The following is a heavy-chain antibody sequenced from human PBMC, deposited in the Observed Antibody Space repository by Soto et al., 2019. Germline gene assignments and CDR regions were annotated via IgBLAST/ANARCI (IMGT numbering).Heavy chain of an antibody. V-gene: IGHV1-8*01. D-gene: IGHD3-22*01. CDR2: MNPNSGNT. CDR3: ARVLPNYNDSSGYYYFDY. Sequence: ASVKVSCKASGYTFTSYDINWVRQATGQGLEWMGWMNPNSGNTGYAQKFQGRVTMTRNTSISTAYMELSSLRSEDTAVYYCARVLPNYNDSSGYYYFDYWGQGTLVTVSS. J-gene: IGHJ4*02. CDR1: GYTFTSYD.